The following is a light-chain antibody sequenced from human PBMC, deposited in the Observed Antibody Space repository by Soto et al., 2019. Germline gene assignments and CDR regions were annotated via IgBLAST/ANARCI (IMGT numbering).Light chain of an antibody. V-gene: IGKV3-20*01. CDR1: QSVKSN. J-gene: IGKJ4*01. CDR3: QQCSSYPLT. Sequence: EIVMTQSPATLSVSPGERATLSCRASQSVKSNSAWYQQKPGQAPRLLIYDASSRVTGIPDRFSGGGSGTDLTLTISRLEPEDFAVYYCQQCSSYPLTFGGGTKVDIK. CDR2: DAS.